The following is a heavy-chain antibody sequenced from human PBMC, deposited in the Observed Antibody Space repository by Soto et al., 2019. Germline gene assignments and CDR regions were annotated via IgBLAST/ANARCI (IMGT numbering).Heavy chain of an antibody. J-gene: IGHJ4*02. CDR3: AKGLVRLDY. D-gene: IGHD6-19*01. CDR2: ISGSGGST. Sequence: EVQLLESGGGLVQPGGSLRLSCAASGFTFSSYAMSWVRQAPGKGLEWVSAISGSGGSTYYADSVKGRFTISRDNSKXXXXXXXXSLRAEDTAVYYCAKGLVRLDYWGQGTLVTVSS. V-gene: IGHV3-23*01. CDR1: GFTFSSYA.